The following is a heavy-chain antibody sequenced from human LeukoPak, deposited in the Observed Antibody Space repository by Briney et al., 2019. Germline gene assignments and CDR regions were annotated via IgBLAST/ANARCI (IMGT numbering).Heavy chain of an antibody. D-gene: IGHD6-19*01. CDR2: IYTSGST. CDR1: GGSISSYY. J-gene: IGHJ4*02. V-gene: IGHV4-4*07. CDR3: AGQTVAGTDFDY. Sequence: SETLSLTCTVSGGSISSYYWSWIRQPAGKGLEWIGRIYTSGSTNYNPSLKSRVTMSVDTSKNQFSLKLSSVTAADTAVYYCAGQTVAGTDFDYWGQGTPVTASS.